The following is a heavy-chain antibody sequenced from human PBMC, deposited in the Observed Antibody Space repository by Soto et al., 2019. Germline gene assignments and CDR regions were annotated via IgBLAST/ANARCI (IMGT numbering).Heavy chain of an antibody. CDR1: GGSISNSY. CDR3: ARHVVPAANYFDY. CDR2: IYYSGST. J-gene: IGHJ4*02. V-gene: IGHV4-59*08. D-gene: IGHD2-2*01. Sequence: QVQLQESGPGLVKPSETLSLTCTVSGGSISNSYWSWIRQPPGKGLEWIAYIYYSGSTNYNPSLKSRVTMSLDTSKNHFPLKLSSVTAADTAVYYCARHVVPAANYFDYWGQGTLVTVSS.